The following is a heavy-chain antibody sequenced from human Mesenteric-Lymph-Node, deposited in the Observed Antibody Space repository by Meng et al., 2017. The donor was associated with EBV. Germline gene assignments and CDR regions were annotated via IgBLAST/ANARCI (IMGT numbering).Heavy chain of an antibody. CDR2: ISATGGLT. CDR1: RFALSTFA. V-gene: IGHV3-23*01. D-gene: IGHD3-10*01. J-gene: IGHJ4*02. CDR3: AKDGNSYYYGSGSDSEYYFDY. Sequence: VARLGFGGGFVLPGGSLSLSCAASRFALSTFAMTWVRQAPGKGLEWVSTISATGGLTYYADSVKGRFTISRDNSKNTLYLQMNSLRAEDTAVYYCAKDGNSYYYGSGSDSEYYFDYWGQGTLVTVSS.